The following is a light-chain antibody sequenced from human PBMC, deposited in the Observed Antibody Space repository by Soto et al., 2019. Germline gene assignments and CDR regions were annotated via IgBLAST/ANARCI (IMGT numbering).Light chain of an antibody. V-gene: IGLV2-8*01. CDR2: EVS. Sequence: QSALTQPPSASGSPGQSVTISCIGTSSDVGGYNYVSWYQQHPGKAPKLIIYEVSERPSGVPDRFSGSKSGNTASLTVSGRQAEDEADYYCSSYAGSKNFVVFGGGTKLTVL. CDR1: SSDVGGYNY. CDR3: SSYAGSKNFVV. J-gene: IGLJ2*01.